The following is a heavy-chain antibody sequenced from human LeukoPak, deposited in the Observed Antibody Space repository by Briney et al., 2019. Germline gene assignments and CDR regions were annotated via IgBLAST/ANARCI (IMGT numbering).Heavy chain of an antibody. V-gene: IGHV4-61*02. D-gene: IGHD3-22*01. CDR3: ASEYYYDSSHAFDI. Sequence: SQTLSLTCPVSGGAISSGSYYLSWFRHPSWKGLEGIGRIYTSGSTNYNPSLKSRVTISVDTSKNQFSLKLSSVTAADTAVYYCASEYYYDSSHAFDIWGQGTMVTVSS. CDR2: IYTSGST. J-gene: IGHJ3*02. CDR1: GGAISSGSYY.